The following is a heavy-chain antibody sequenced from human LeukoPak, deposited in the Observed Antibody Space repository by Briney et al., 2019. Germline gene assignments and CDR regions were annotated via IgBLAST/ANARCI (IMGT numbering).Heavy chain of an antibody. Sequence: ASVKVSCKASGYTFTGYYMHWVRQAPGQGLEWMGWINPNSGGTNYAQKFQGRVTMTRDTSISTAYMELSRLRSDGTAVYYCVRVVLERQWLVPGYFDYWGQGTLVTVSS. V-gene: IGHV1-2*02. CDR3: VRVVLERQWLVPGYFDY. D-gene: IGHD6-19*01. CDR1: GYTFTGYY. J-gene: IGHJ4*02. CDR2: INPNSGGT.